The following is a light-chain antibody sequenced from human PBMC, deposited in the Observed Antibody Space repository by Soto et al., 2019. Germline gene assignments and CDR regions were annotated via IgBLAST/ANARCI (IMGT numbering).Light chain of an antibody. J-gene: IGKJ5*01. V-gene: IGKV3D-20*02. CDR1: QSVTSTS. Sequence: EIVLTQSPGTLSLSPGERATLSRRASQSVTSTSLAWYQQKPGQAPRLPMYGASSRATGTPDRISGGGSGTDFTLTISRLEPEDFAVYYCQQRTNWPITFGQGTRLEIK. CDR2: GAS. CDR3: QQRTNWPIT.